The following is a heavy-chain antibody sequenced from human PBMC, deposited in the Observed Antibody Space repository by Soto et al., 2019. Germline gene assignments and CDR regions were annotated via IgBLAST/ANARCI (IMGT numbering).Heavy chain of an antibody. J-gene: IGHJ4*02. V-gene: IGHV3-33*01. Sequence: QVQLVESGGGVVQPGRSLRLACATSGFTFSAYGMHWVRQAPGKGLEWVAVIWYDGSNKYYADSVKGRFTISRDNSKNTQFIQMNNLRADDTAVYYCARDPRRDGYSRFDCWGQGTPVTVSS. CDR1: GFTFSAYG. CDR2: IWYDGSNK. D-gene: IGHD5-18*01. CDR3: ARDPRRDGYSRFDC.